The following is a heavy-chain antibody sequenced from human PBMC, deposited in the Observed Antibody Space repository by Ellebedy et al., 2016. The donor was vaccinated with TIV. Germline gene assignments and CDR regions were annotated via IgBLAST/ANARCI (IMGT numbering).Heavy chain of an antibody. Sequence: MPSETLSLTCTVSGGSISTYYWSWIRQPPGTGLEWIGFVSSSGVSDYSPSLKSRATISLDTSKKEFSLKLSSVTPADTAVYYCARTSYRSFDYWGQGTLVAVSS. D-gene: IGHD1-1*01. CDR3: ARTSYRSFDY. V-gene: IGHV4-4*09. CDR1: GGSISTYY. J-gene: IGHJ4*02. CDR2: VSSSGVS.